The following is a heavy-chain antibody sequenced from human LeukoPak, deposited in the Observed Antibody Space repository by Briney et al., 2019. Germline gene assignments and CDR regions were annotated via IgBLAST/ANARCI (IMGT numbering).Heavy chain of an antibody. D-gene: IGHD3-22*01. Sequence: ASVKVSCKASGYTFTGYYMQWVRQAPGQGLEWMGWINPNSGGTNYAQNFQGRVTMTTDTSTSTAFMELRSLRSDDTAVYYCARSGVGYFYDNTGYYPLDYWGQGTLVTVSS. CDR2: INPNSGGT. CDR1: GYTFTGYY. J-gene: IGHJ4*02. V-gene: IGHV1-2*02. CDR3: ARSGVGYFYDNTGYYPLDY.